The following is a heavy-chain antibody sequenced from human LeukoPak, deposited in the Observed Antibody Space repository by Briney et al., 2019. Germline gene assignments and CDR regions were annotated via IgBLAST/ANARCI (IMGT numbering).Heavy chain of an antibody. CDR2: IYYSGST. Sequence: PSETLSLTCTVSGGSISSHYWSWLRQPPGKGLEWIGYIYYSGSTNYNPSLKSRVTISVDTSKNQFSLKLSSVTAADTAVYYCARSRDGYNYHFDYWGQGTLVTVSS. CDR1: GGSISSHY. D-gene: IGHD5-24*01. V-gene: IGHV4-59*11. CDR3: ARSRDGYNYHFDY. J-gene: IGHJ4*02.